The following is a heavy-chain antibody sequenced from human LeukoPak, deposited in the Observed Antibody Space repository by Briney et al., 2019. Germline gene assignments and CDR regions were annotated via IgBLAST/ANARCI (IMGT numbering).Heavy chain of an antibody. CDR3: ARGLPADYGDNWFDP. J-gene: IGHJ5*02. CDR1: GGSISSGGYY. Sequence: SETLSLTCTVSGGSISSGGYYWSWIRQHPGKGLEWIGYIYYSGSTYYNPSLKSRVTISVDTSKNQFSLKLSSVTAADTAVYYCARGLPADYGDNWFDPWGQGTLVTVSS. V-gene: IGHV4-31*03. CDR2: IYYSGST. D-gene: IGHD4-17*01.